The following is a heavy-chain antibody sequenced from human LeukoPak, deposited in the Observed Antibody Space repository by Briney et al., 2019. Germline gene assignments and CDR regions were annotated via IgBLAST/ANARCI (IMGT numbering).Heavy chain of an antibody. CDR1: GFTFSSYA. CDR3: ARDGWFGDYNWFDP. J-gene: IGHJ5*02. CDR2: ISSASNTI. Sequence: GGSLRLSCAASGFTFSSYAMSWVRQAPGKGLEWVSYISSASNTIYYADSVKGRFTISRDNAKNSLYLQMNSLRAEDTAMYYCARDGWFGDYNWFDPWGQGTLVTVSS. V-gene: IGHV3-48*01. D-gene: IGHD3-10*01.